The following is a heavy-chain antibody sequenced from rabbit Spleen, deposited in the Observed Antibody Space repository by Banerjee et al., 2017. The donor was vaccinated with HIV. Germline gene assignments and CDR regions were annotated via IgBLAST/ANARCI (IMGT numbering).Heavy chain of an antibody. D-gene: IGHD1-1*01. CDR3: ARNYVNAFDP. J-gene: IGHJ2*01. V-gene: IGHV1S45*01. Sequence: EESGGDLVKPEGSLTLTCTASGFSFSDTYWICWVRQAPGKGLEWIGCRYTGGDATYYASWAKGRFTISRTSSTTVTLQMTSLTAADTATYFCARNYVNAFDPWGPGTLVTVS. CDR2: RYTGGDAT. CDR1: GFSFSDTYW.